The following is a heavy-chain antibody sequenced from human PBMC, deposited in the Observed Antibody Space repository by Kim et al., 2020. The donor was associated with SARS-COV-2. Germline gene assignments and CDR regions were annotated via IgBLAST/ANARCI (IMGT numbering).Heavy chain of an antibody. D-gene: IGHD6-19*01. CDR3: ARGSEAVAGPFYI. CDR2: IYISGST. J-gene: IGHJ3*02. V-gene: IGHV4-4*07. Sequence: SETLSLTCTVSGGSISSYYWSWIRQPAGTGLELIGRIYISGSTNYNPSLTSRVTMSVDTSKNQYSLTLSPVTAADTAVYYCARGSEAVAGPFYIWGQGTMGTVSS. CDR1: GGSISSYY.